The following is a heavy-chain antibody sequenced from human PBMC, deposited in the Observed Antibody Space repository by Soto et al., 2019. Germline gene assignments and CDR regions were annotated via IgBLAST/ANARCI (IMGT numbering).Heavy chain of an antibody. CDR3: ARGGLTPSHPLDS. V-gene: IGHV3-53*01. CDR2: IYVGDSA. CDR1: GQDVGYSF. Sequence: GSMKLSSAASGQDVGYSFMIWVRQLPGGGLEWVSVIYVGDSAYYADSVKGRFTISRDKSTNTLYLQMGSLRESDTAVYYCARGGLTPSHPLDSWGQGTLVTVSS. D-gene: IGHD2-2*03. J-gene: IGHJ4*02.